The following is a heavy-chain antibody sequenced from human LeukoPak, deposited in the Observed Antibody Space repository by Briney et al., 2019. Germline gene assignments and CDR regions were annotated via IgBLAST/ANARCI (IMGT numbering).Heavy chain of an antibody. D-gene: IGHD6-19*01. Sequence: GGSLRLSCAASGFTFSSYWMHWVRQAPGKGLVWVSRISSDGSSTSYADSVKGRFTISRDNAKNTLYLQMNSLRAEDTAVYYCATGSSGWYEEYWGQGTLVTVSS. J-gene: IGHJ4*02. CDR3: ATGSSGWYEEY. CDR2: ISSDGSST. CDR1: GFTFSSYW. V-gene: IGHV3-74*01.